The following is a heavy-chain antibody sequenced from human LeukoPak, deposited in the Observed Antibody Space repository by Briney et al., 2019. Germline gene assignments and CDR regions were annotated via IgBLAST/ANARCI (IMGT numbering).Heavy chain of an antibody. Sequence: GGSLRLSCAASGFTVGSNYMSWVRQAPGKGLGWVSIIYSGGSTYYADSVKGRFTISRDNFKNTLYLEMNSLRAEDTAVYYCARVRSGEDFDYWGQGTLVTVSS. D-gene: IGHD3-10*01. J-gene: IGHJ4*02. CDR3: ARVRSGEDFDY. V-gene: IGHV3-53*01. CDR1: GFTVGSNY. CDR2: IYSGGST.